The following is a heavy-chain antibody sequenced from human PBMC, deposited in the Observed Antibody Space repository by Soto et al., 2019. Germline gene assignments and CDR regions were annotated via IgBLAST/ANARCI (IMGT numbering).Heavy chain of an antibody. D-gene: IGHD2-15*01. V-gene: IGHV4-34*01. Sequence: PSETLSLTCAVYGGSFSGYYWSWIRQPPGKGLEWIGEINHSGSTNYNPPLKSRVTISVDTSKNQFSLKLSSVTAAATAVYCCARGCSGGSWGRPRGWFEPWGQGTLVAVSS. CDR2: INHSGST. J-gene: IGHJ5*02. CDR1: GGSFSGYY. CDR3: ARGCSGGSWGRPRGWFEP.